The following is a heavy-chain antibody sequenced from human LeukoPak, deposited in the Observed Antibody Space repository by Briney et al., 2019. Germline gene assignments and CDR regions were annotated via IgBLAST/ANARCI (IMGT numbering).Heavy chain of an antibody. CDR3: ARGLGYLYYYGSGSYDY. J-gene: IGHJ4*02. V-gene: IGHV4-30-4*01. CDR1: GGSISSGDYY. D-gene: IGHD3-10*01. Sequence: SETLSLTCTVSGGSISSGDYYWSWIRQPPGKGLEWIGYIYYSGSTYYNPSLKSRVTISVDTSKNQFSLKLSSVTAADTAVYYCARGLGYLYYYGSGSYDYWGQGTLVTVSS. CDR2: IYYSGST.